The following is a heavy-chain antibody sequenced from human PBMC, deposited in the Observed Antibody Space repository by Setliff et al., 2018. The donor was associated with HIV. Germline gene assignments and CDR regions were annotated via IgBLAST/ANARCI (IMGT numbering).Heavy chain of an antibody. V-gene: IGHV4-34*01. J-gene: IGHJ5*02. Sequence: PSETLSLTCAVYTESLTRYDWAWIRQSPEKGLEWIGEIDDSGSIIYNTSLQSRVTMSVDTSKNQFSLKVRSLTAADTGLYYCARVKSIKTTLVRLCPRFDLWGQGTQVTVSS. CDR1: TESLTRYD. D-gene: IGHD3-10*01. CDR3: ARVKSIKTTLVRLCPRFDL. CDR2: IDDSGSI.